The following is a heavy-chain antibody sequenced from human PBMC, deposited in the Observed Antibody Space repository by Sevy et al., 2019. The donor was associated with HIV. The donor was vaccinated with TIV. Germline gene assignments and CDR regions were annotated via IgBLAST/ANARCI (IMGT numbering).Heavy chain of an antibody. CDR1: GFTVNSNY. J-gene: IGHJ4*02. CDR3: ARGKRGYGYALNY. CDR2: IHSDDTT. D-gene: IGHD5-18*01. Sequence: GSLRLSCAASGFTVNSNYMTWVRQAPGKGLEGVSVIHSDDTTYHADSVKDRFTISRDNFKNTLYLDMGSLRAEDTVVYYCARGKRGYGYALNYWGQGTLVTVSS. V-gene: IGHV3-66*01.